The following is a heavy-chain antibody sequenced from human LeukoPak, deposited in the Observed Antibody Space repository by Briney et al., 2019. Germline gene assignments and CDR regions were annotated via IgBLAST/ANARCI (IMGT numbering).Heavy chain of an antibody. CDR3: AHRGPGSYLGFAFDI. CDR2: IYWDDDK. J-gene: IGHJ3*02. V-gene: IGHV2-5*02. D-gene: IGHD3-10*01. Sequence: SGPTLVKPTQTLTLTCTFSGFSLSTSGVGVGWIRQPPGKALEWLALIYWDDDKRYSPSLKSRLTITKDTTKNQVVLTMTNMDPVDTATYYCAHRGPGSYLGFAFDIWGQGTMVTVSS. CDR1: GFSLSTSGVG.